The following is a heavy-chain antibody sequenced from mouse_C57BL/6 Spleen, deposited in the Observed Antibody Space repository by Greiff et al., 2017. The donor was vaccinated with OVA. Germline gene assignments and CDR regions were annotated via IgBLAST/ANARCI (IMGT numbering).Heavy chain of an antibody. CDR3: ARTAQATYYLDY. V-gene: IGHV1-76*01. J-gene: IGHJ2*01. CDR2: IYPGSGNT. D-gene: IGHD3-2*02. Sequence: QVQLQQSGAELVRPGASVKLSCKASGYTFTDYYINWVKQRPGQGLEWIARIYPGSGNTYYNEKFKGKATLTAEKSSSTAYMQLSSLTSEDSAVYFGARTAQATYYLDYWGQGTTLTVSS. CDR1: GYTFTDYY.